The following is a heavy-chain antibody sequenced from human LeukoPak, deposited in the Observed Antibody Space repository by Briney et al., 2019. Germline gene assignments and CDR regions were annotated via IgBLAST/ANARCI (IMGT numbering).Heavy chain of an antibody. CDR3: AKDSLYSPRGWFDP. CDR2: ISGSGDST. CDR1: RFIFSSYV. Sequence: PGGSLRLSCAASRFIFSSYVMNWVRQTPGKGLEWVSAISGSGDSTHYADSVKGRFTISRDNPKNTLYLQMNSLRAEDTAVYYCAKDSLYSPRGWFDPWGQGTLVTVSS. D-gene: IGHD1-26*01. J-gene: IGHJ5*02. V-gene: IGHV3-23*01.